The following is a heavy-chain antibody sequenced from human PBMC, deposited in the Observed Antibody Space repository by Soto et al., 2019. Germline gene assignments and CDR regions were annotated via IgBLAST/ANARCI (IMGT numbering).Heavy chain of an antibody. CDR1: GGSISSYH. CDR2: VHYSWGS. D-gene: IGHD1-26*01. J-gene: IGHJ6*02. Sequence: QVQLQESGPGLVKPSETLSLSCTVSGGSISSYHWSWIRQTPGKGLEWIGYVHYSWGSNYNPSLKSRVAISLDTSKSQFPLKLTSVTATDTAVYDCARQGVGALHCLVDVWGQGTTVTVSS. CDR3: ARQGVGALHCLVDV. V-gene: IGHV4-59*08.